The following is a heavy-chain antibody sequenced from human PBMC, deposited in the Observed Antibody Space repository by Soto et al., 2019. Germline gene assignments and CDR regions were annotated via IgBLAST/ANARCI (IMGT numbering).Heavy chain of an antibody. V-gene: IGHV2-5*02. CDR1: GFSLSTSGVG. J-gene: IGHJ4*02. Sequence: QITLKESGPTLVKPTQTLTLTCTFSGFSLSTSGVGVGWIRQPPGKALEWLALIYWDDAKHYSPSLKSRLTIPNDTSKNHVVLTMSNMDPVDTAPYSWSHKGGGDRILDYWGQGTLVTVSS. D-gene: IGHD3-16*01. CDR2: IYWDDAK. CDR3: SHKGGGDRILDY.